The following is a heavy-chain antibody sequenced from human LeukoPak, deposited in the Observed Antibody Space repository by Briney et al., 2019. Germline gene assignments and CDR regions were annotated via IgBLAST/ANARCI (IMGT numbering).Heavy chain of an antibody. Sequence: GGSLRLSCAASGFTFINYAMSWVRQAPGKGLEWVSGISGPGGSTYYADSVRGRFTISRDNSKNMLYLQMNSLRAEDTAVYYCAKVAYSGGWSPFDYWGQGTLVTVSS. V-gene: IGHV3-23*01. J-gene: IGHJ4*02. D-gene: IGHD6-19*01. CDR3: AKVAYSGGWSPFDY. CDR1: GFTFINYA. CDR2: ISGPGGST.